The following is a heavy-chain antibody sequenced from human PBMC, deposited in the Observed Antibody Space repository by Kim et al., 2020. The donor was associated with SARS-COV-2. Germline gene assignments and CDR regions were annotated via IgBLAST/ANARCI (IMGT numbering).Heavy chain of an antibody. D-gene: IGHD3-3*01. Sequence: SETLSLTCTVSGGSISSSSYYWGWIRQPPGKGLEWIGSIYYSGSTYYNPSLKSRVTISVDTSKNQFSLKLSSVTAADTAVYYCARDPLRETIFGVVIGGSGFDPWGQGTLVTVSS. J-gene: IGHJ5*01. CDR1: GGSISSSSYY. CDR2: IYYSGST. CDR3: ARDPLRETIFGVVIGGSGFDP. V-gene: IGHV4-39*07.